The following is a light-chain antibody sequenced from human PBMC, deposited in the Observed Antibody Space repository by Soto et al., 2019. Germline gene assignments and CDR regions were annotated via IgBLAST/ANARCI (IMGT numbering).Light chain of an antibody. CDR1: QSVGSS. V-gene: IGKV3-11*01. CDR3: QQCNSWPLT. CDR2: DAS. J-gene: IGKJ4*01. Sequence: EIVLTQSPATLSLSPGEGATLSCRASQSVGSSLAWYQKKSGQPPRLLIYDASKRATDIPARFRGSGSGTDFTLTISSLAPEDFAIYYCQQCNSWPLTFGGGTKVEI.